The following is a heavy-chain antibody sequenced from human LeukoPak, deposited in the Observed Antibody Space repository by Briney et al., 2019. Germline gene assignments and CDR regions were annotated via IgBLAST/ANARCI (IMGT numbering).Heavy chain of an antibody. D-gene: IGHD1-14*01. J-gene: IGHJ4*02. CDR3: AKRRDTTWSYFDF. CDR1: GFTLSRYA. Sequence: PGGSLRLSCVASGFTLSRYAMHWVRQAPGKGLEWVAFIQFDGDNKYYADSVKGRFTISRDNSQNTLYLQMNSLTVEDTAVYYCAKRRDTTWSYFDFWGQGTLVTVSS. CDR2: IQFDGDNK. V-gene: IGHV3-30*02.